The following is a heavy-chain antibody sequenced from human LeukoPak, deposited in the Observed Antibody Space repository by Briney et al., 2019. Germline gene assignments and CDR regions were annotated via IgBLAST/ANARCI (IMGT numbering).Heavy chain of an antibody. CDR2: VDWDDDK. CDR3: ARVIATPDYLDY. CDR1: GFSLSTSKMC. Sequence: SGPTLLNPTQTLTLTCTFSGFSLSTSKMCVNWIRQPPGKALGWLARVDWDDDKYYSPSLRTRLTISKDTSKNQVVLTMTDMDPVDSATYYCARVIATPDYLDYWGPGALVTVSS. J-gene: IGHJ4*02. V-gene: IGHV2-70*11. D-gene: IGHD3-10*01.